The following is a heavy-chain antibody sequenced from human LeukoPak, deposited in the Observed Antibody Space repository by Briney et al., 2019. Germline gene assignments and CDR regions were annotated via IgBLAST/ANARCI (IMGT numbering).Heavy chain of an antibody. V-gene: IGHV3-15*01. J-gene: IGHJ3*02. CDR2: IKSKTDGGTT. CDR1: EFPFSKAW. D-gene: IGHD1-14*01. Sequence: GGSLRLSCAVSEFPFSKAWMSWVRLAPGKGLEWVGRIKSKTDGGTTDYAAPVKGRFTISRDDSKNTLYLQMNSLRAEDTAVYYCEAGTTGNAFDIWGQGTKVTVSS. CDR3: EAGTTGNAFDI.